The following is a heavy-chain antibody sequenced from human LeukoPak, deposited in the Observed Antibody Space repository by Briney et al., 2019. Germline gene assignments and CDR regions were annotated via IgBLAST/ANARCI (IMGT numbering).Heavy chain of an antibody. Sequence: SETLSLTCTVSGDSISVFYWSWIRQPAGKGLQWIGRISTSGSTNYNPSLKSRVTMSVDRSTNEFSPTVRSVTAADTALYYCARGLPSYGDYVDYYFYMDVWGKGTTVTVSS. CDR1: GDSISVFY. J-gene: IGHJ6*03. D-gene: IGHD4-17*01. CDR2: ISTSGST. V-gene: IGHV4-4*07. CDR3: ARGLPSYGDYVDYYFYMDV.